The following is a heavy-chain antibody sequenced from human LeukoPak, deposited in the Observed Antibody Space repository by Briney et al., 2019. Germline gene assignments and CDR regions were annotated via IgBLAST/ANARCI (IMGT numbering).Heavy chain of an antibody. V-gene: IGHV4-59*01. J-gene: IGHJ5*02. CDR1: GGSISTYY. Sequence: PSETLSLTCTVSGGSISTYYWGWIRQPPGKGLEWIGYIYCSGNTNIYCSGNTNYNPSLKSRVTISVDTSKNQFSLKLSSVTAADTAVYYCAKVGVKKNWFDPWGQGTLVTVSS. CDR3: AKVGVKKNWFDP. D-gene: IGHD3-10*01. CDR2: IYCSGNT.